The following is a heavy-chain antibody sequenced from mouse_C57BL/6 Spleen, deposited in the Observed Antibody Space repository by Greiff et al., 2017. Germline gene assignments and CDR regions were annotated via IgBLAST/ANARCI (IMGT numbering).Heavy chain of an antibody. CDR2: IYPGDGDT. V-gene: IGHV1-82*01. D-gene: IGHD1-1*01. Sequence: QVQRQQSGPELVKPGASVKISCKASGYAFSSSWMNWVKQRPGKGLEWIGRIYPGDGDTNYNGQFKGKATLTADKSSSTAYMQLSSLTSEDSAVYFCTRDYYGSRGFDDWGQGTTLTVSS. CDR1: GYAFSSSW. CDR3: TRDYYGSRGFDD. J-gene: IGHJ2*01.